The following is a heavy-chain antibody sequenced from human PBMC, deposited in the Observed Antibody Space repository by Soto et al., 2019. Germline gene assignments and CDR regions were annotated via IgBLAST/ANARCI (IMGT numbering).Heavy chain of an antibody. CDR3: ARSLYRSSSSSHYYGMDV. V-gene: IGHV1-69*13. CDR2: IIPIFGTA. Sequence: SVKVSCKASGGTFSSYAISWVRQAPGQGLEWMGGIIPIFGTANYAQKFQGRVTITADESTSTAYMELSSLRSEDTAVYYCARSLYRSSSSSHYYGMDVWGQGTTVTVS. D-gene: IGHD6-6*01. CDR1: GGTFSSYA. J-gene: IGHJ6*02.